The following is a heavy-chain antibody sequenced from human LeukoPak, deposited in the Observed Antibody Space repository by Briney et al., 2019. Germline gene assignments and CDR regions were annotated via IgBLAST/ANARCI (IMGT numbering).Heavy chain of an antibody. J-gene: IGHJ4*02. D-gene: IGHD1-26*01. V-gene: IGHV2-70*11. Sequence: ESGPTLVNPTQTLTLTCTFSGFSLSTIGMCVSWIRQPPGKSLEWLGRFDWDDDKYYSTSLKTRLTISKDTSKNQVVLTMTNIDPVDTATYYCARIRYSGSYDANYYFDFWGQGTLVTVSS. CDR3: ARIRYSGSYDANYYFDF. CDR1: GFSLSTIGMC. CDR2: FDWDDDK.